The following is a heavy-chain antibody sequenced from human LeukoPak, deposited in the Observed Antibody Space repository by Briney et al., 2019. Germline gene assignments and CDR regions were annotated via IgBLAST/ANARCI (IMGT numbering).Heavy chain of an antibody. CDR3: AGGNTVGPVDY. Sequence: SETLSLTCTVSGGSISSYYWSWIRQPPGKGLEWIGYIYYSGSTNYNPSLKSRVTISVDTSKDQFSLRLSSVTAADTAMYYCAGGNTVGPVDYWGQGTLVTVSS. V-gene: IGHV4-59*01. CDR1: GGSISSYY. D-gene: IGHD2-15*01. CDR2: IYYSGST. J-gene: IGHJ4*02.